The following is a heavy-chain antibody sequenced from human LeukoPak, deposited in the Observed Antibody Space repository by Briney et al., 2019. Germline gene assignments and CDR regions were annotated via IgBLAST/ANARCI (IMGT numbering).Heavy chain of an antibody. CDR3: AREQELNWFDP. D-gene: IGHD1-26*01. J-gene: IGHJ5*02. CDR1: GYTFTSYG. V-gene: IGHV1-18*01. CDR2: VSAYNGNT. Sequence: VASVKVSCKASGYTFTSYGISWVRQAPGQGLEWMGWVSAYNGNTNYAQKLQGRVTMTTDTSTSTAYMELRSLRSDDTAVYYCAREQELNWFDPWGQGTLVTVSS.